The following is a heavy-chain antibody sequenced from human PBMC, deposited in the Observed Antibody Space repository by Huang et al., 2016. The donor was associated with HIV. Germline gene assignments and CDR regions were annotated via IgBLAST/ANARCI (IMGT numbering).Heavy chain of an antibody. V-gene: IGHV1-18*04. Sequence: QVQLVQSGGEVKKPGASVKVSCKASDYTFTSYGISWVRQAPGQGLEWIGWISTKTGATNYAQKFQGRVTMTTDTSTSTAYMELRSLRSDDTAVYYCGGSSGYWSFDYWGQGTLVTVSS. CDR1: DYTFTSYG. J-gene: IGHJ4*02. CDR2: ISTKTGAT. CDR3: GGSSGYWSFDY. D-gene: IGHD3-22*01.